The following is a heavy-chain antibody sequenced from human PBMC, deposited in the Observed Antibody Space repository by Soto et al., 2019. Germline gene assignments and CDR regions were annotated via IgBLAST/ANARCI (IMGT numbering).Heavy chain of an antibody. Sequence: EVQLLESGGGLVQPGGSLRLSCAASGFTFSSYAMSWVRQAPGKGLEWVSAISGSGGSTYYADSVKGRFTISRDNSKNTLYLQMSSLRAEDTAVYYCAKEGCSSTSCYAVGAFDIWGQGTMVTVSS. CDR3: AKEGCSSTSCYAVGAFDI. CDR1: GFTFSSYA. CDR2: ISGSGGST. V-gene: IGHV3-23*01. D-gene: IGHD2-2*01. J-gene: IGHJ3*02.